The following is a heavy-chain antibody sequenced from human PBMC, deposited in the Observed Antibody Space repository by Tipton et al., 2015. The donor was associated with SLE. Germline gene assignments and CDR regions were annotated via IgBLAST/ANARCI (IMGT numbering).Heavy chain of an antibody. D-gene: IGHD2-2*01. Sequence: TLSLTCTVSGDSIGRSNYYWGWIRQTPGKGLEWIGSIYFTGSSYSQPSLKTRVSISVDTSRNDFSLKLTSVTAADTAVYYCATSPLTLWGQGTLVTVSS. J-gene: IGHJ4*02. V-gene: IGHV4-39*02. CDR2: IYFTGSS. CDR3: ATSPLTL. CDR1: GDSIGRSNYY.